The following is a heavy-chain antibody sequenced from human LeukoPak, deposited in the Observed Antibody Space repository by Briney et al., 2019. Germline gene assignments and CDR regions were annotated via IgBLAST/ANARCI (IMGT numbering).Heavy chain of an antibody. Sequence: GGSLRLSCVASGFTFSSYEMNWVRQAPGKGLEWVSAISGSGGSTYYADSVKGRFTISRDNSKNALYLQMNSLRAEDTAVYYCAKVSYCGGDCYHFDYWGQGTLVTVSS. CDR1: GFTFSSYE. CDR3: AKVSYCGGDCYHFDY. CDR2: ISGSGGST. J-gene: IGHJ4*02. D-gene: IGHD2-21*02. V-gene: IGHV3-23*01.